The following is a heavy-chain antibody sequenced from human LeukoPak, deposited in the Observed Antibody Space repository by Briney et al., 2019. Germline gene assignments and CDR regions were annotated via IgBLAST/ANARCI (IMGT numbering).Heavy chain of an antibody. V-gene: IGHV3-30*18. CDR2: ISYDGSNK. Sequence: GGSLRLSCAASGLTFSSYGMHWVRQAPGKGLEWVAVISYDGSNKYYADSVKGRFTISRDNSKNTLYLQMNSLRAEDTAVYYCAKVAIAAADSDAFDIWGQGTMVTVSS. CDR1: GLTFSSYG. J-gene: IGHJ3*02. D-gene: IGHD6-13*01. CDR3: AKVAIAAADSDAFDI.